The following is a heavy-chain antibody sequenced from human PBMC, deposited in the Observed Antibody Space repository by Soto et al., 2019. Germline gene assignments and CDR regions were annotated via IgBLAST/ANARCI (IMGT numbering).Heavy chain of an antibody. J-gene: IGHJ6*02. V-gene: IGHV1-8*01. CDR1: GYTFTSYD. CDR3: ASGAMVRGVMIVYYYYGMDV. CDR2: MNPNSGNT. Sequence: ASVTVSCKASGYTFTSYDINWVRQATGQGLEWMGWMNPNSGNTGYAQKFQGRVTMTRNTSISTAYMELSSLRSEDTAVYYCASGAMVRGVMIVYYYYGMDVWGQGTTVTVS. D-gene: IGHD3-10*01.